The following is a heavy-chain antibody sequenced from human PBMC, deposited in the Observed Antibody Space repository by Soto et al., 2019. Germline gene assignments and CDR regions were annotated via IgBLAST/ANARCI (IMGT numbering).Heavy chain of an antibody. CDR3: ARDMLGPRAFDY. J-gene: IGHJ4*02. CDR1: GFTFSSHW. V-gene: IGHV3-74*01. CDR2: ISTDGSRT. D-gene: IGHD3-10*02. Sequence: EVQLVESGGGIVQPGGSLRLSCSVSGFTFSSHWMHWVRQAPGKGLVWVSRISTDGSRTTYADSVKGRVTISRDNAKNTLYLDMSSLRAEDTAVYYCARDMLGPRAFDYWGQGTLVTVSS.